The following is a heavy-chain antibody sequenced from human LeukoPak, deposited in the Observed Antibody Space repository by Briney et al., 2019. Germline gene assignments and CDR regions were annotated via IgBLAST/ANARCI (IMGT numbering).Heavy chain of an antibody. CDR3: SSHGVSPAFDY. Sequence: SVKVSCKASGDTFSIYAISWVRQAPGQGLEWMGRIIPILGIANYAQKFQGRDTITADKSTSTAYMELSSLRSEDTAVYFCSSHGVSPAFDYWGQGTLVTVSS. D-gene: IGHD3-10*01. CDR2: IIPILGIA. CDR1: GDTFSIYA. J-gene: IGHJ4*02. V-gene: IGHV1-69*04.